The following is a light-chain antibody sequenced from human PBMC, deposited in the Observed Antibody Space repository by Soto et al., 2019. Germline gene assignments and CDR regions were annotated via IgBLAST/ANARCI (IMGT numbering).Light chain of an antibody. CDR2: TTS. Sequence: DIQMTQSPSSVSASVGDRGTITCRASQDINNWLAWYQQKPGKAPKLLIYTTSSLQSGVPSRFSGSGSGTDVTLPISSLQPEDFATYYCQQANSFPLTFGGGTKVEIK. CDR1: QDINNW. V-gene: IGKV1D-12*01. J-gene: IGKJ4*01. CDR3: QQANSFPLT.